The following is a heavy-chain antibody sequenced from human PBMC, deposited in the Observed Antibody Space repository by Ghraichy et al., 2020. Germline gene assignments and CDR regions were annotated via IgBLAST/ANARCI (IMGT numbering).Heavy chain of an antibody. CDR2: INQDGSDK. D-gene: IGHD2-2*01. Sequence: GGSLRLSCVASGFTFSTSWMSWVRQAPGKGLEWVANINQDGSDKYYVASVRGRFTISRDNAKSSLYLQMNSLRAEDTAVYYCARDPYHGSLDYWGQGTLVTVSS. V-gene: IGHV3-7*03. CDR3: ARDPYHGSLDY. J-gene: IGHJ4*02. CDR1: GFTFSTSW.